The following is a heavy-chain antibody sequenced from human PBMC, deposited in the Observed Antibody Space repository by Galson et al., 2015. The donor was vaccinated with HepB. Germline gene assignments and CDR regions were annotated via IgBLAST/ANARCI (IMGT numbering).Heavy chain of an antibody. J-gene: IGHJ4*02. CDR3: ARGGSYLSRYFDY. V-gene: IGHV1-46*01. Sequence: SVKVSCKASIYTTYYMHWVRQAPGQGLEWMGIINPSGGSTSYAQKFQGRVTMTRDTSTSTVYMELSSLRSEDTAVYYCARGGSYLSRYFDYWGQGTLVTVSS. D-gene: IGHD1-26*01. CDR2: INPSGGST. CDR1: IYTTYY.